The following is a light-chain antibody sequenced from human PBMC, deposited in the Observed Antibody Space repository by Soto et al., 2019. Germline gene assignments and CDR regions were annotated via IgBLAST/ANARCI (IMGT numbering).Light chain of an antibody. CDR3: QQYSDYWT. V-gene: IGKV1-39*01. CDR1: QTISTY. J-gene: IGKJ1*01. CDR2: AAS. Sequence: DIQMTQSPSSLSASVGDRLTITCRASQTISTYLNWYRQKPGKAPEVLIYAASSLQSGVPSRFSGSGSGTDFTLTISSLQPDDFATYYCQQYSDYWTFGQGTKVEIK.